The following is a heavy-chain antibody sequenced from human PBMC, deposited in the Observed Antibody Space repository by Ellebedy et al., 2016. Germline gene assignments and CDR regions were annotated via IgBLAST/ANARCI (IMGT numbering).Heavy chain of an antibody. CDR1: GFTFSSYW. CDR2: IKSKTDGGTT. V-gene: IGHV3-15*01. Sequence: GESLKISCAASGFTFSSYWMGWVRQAPGKGLEWVGRIKSKTDGGTTDYAAPVKGRFTISRDDSKNTLYLQMNSLKTEDTAVYYCTTPNTSGYVVDAFDIWGQGTMVTVSS. D-gene: IGHD2-15*01. J-gene: IGHJ3*02. CDR3: TTPNTSGYVVDAFDI.